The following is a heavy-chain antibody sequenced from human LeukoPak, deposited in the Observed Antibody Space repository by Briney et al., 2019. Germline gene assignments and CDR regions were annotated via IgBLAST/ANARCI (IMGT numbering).Heavy chain of an antibody. J-gene: IGHJ5*02. CDR2: ISDNSRSI. D-gene: IGHD2-21*01. CDR1: GFTFSSFG. Sequence: PGGSLRLSCAASGFTFSSFGMTWVRQAPGKGLEWVSAISDNSRSIFYADPVKGRFTISRDNSKNSLYLQMNSLRADDTAMYYCVKIAPDLPWGQGTLVTVS. V-gene: IGHV3-23*01. CDR3: VKIAPDLP.